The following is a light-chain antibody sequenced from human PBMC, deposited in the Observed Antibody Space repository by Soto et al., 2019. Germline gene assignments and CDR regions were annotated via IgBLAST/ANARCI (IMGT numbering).Light chain of an antibody. CDR2: LNSDGSH. Sequence: QLVLTQSPSASASLGASVKLTCTLSSGHSSSAIAWHQQQPEQGPRYLMKLNSDGSHSKGDGIPDRFSGSSSGAERYLTISSLQSEDEADYYCQTWGTGIVVFGGGTKLTVL. V-gene: IGLV4-69*01. CDR3: QTWGTGIVV. CDR1: SGHSSSA. J-gene: IGLJ2*01.